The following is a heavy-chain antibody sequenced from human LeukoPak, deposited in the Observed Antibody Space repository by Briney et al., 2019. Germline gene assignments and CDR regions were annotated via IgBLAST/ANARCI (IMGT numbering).Heavy chain of an antibody. CDR2: MYYSGRT. V-gene: IGHV4-39*01. D-gene: IGHD3-22*01. J-gene: IGHJ1*01. Sequence: KASETLSLTCTVSGGSISSRSDYWGWVRQPRGKGVEWIVRMYYSGRTYYNPSLKSRVPISVDTSKNQFSLKLSSVTAADTAVYYCARGPAVVVVGRGYFQHWGQGTLVTVSS. CDR1: GGSISSRSDY. CDR3: ARGPAVVVVGRGYFQH.